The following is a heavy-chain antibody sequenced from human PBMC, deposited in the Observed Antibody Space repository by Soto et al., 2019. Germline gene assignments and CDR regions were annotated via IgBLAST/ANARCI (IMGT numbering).Heavy chain of an antibody. V-gene: IGHV1-69*13. J-gene: IGHJ5*02. CDR3: AQTPIVGATNWFDP. D-gene: IGHD1-26*01. CDR1: GGTFSSYS. Sequence: SVKVSCKASGGTFSSYSISWVRQAPGQGLEWMGGIIPIFGTANYAQKFQGRVTITADESTSTAYMELSSLRSEDTAVYYCAQTPIVGATNWFDPWGQGTLVTVSS. CDR2: IIPIFGTA.